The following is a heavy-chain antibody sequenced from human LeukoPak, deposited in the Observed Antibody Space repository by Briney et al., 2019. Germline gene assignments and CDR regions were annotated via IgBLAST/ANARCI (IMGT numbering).Heavy chain of an antibody. CDR1: RGSISRTGYS. Sequence: SDTLSLTCSVSRGSISRTGYSWGWIRQPPGKGLEWIGNIYYTGTAYHNPSLKSRVTISLDTSKSHFSLNLSSVTAADAAIYYCARLRFYYDSSGYNYFDYWGPGTLITVSS. V-gene: IGHV4-39*07. CDR3: ARLRFYYDSSGYNYFDY. CDR2: IYYTGTA. J-gene: IGHJ4*02. D-gene: IGHD3-22*01.